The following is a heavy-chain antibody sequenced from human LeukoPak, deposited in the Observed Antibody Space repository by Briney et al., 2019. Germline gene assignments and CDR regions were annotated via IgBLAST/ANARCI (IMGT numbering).Heavy chain of an antibody. D-gene: IGHD3-3*01. CDR2: MNPNSGNT. V-gene: IGHV1-8*03. CDR1: AYTFTSYD. Sequence: ASVKVSCKASAYTFTSYDISWVRQATGQGLECMGWMNPNSGNTGYAQKFQGRVTITKNTSISTAYRELSSLRSEDTAVYYCARATTWSGNFYYFDYRGQGILVTVSS. CDR3: ARATTWSGNFYYFDY. J-gene: IGHJ4*02.